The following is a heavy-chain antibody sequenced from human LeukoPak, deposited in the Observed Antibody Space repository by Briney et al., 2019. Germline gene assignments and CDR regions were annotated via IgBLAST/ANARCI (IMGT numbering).Heavy chain of an antibody. Sequence: ASVKVSCKASGGTFSSYAISWVRQAPGQGLEWMGRIIPILGIANYAQKFQGRVTITADKSTSTAYMELSSLRSEDTAVYYCARAPAWDSSGWLDYWGQGTLVTVSS. J-gene: IGHJ4*02. D-gene: IGHD6-19*01. V-gene: IGHV1-69*04. CDR3: ARAPAWDSSGWLDY. CDR1: GGTFSSYA. CDR2: IIPILGIA.